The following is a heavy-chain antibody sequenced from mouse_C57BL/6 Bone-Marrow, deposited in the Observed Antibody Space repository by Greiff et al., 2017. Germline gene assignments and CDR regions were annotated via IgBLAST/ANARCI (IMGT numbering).Heavy chain of an antibody. CDR3: ARPYYGSPFAY. CDR1: GYSFTSYY. J-gene: IGHJ3*01. CDR2: IYPGSGNT. V-gene: IGHV1-66*01. D-gene: IGHD1-1*01. Sequence: VQLQQSGPELVKPGASVKISCKASGYSFTSYYIHWVKQRPGPGLEWIGWIYPGSGNTKYNEKFKGKATLTADTSSSTSYMQLSSLTSEDSAVYYCARPYYGSPFAYWGQGTLVTVSA.